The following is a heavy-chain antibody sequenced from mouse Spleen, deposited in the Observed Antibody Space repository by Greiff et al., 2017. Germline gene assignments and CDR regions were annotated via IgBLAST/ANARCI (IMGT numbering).Heavy chain of an antibody. CDR1: GYTFTDYE. CDR2: IDPETGGT. J-gene: IGHJ2*01. V-gene: IGHV1-15*01. D-gene: IGHD1-1*01. Sequence: VQLQQSGAELVRPGASVTLSCKASGYTFTDYEMHWVKQTPVHGLEWIGAIDPETGGTAYNQKFKGKAILTADKSSSTAYMELRSLTSEDSAVYYCTMDYGSPYFDYWGQGTTLTVSS. CDR3: TMDYGSPYFDY.